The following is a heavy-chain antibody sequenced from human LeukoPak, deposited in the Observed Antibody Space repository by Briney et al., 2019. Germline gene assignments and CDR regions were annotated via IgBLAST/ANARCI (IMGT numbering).Heavy chain of an antibody. CDR1: GYSFSSYG. Sequence: ASVKVSCKASGYSFSSYGMNWVRQAPGQGLEWMGWISAYNGNTKYAQKFQGRVTMTTDTSTTTAYMELRSLRSDDTAVYYCAREGSAVATYNWFDPWGQGTLVTISS. CDR2: ISAYNGNT. CDR3: AREGSAVATYNWFDP. J-gene: IGHJ5*02. V-gene: IGHV1-18*01. D-gene: IGHD5-12*01.